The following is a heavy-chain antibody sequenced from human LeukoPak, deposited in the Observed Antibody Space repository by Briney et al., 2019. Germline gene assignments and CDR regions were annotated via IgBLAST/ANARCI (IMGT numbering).Heavy chain of an antibody. CDR2: IYHSGST. Sequence: SETLSLTCAVSGYSISSGYYWGWIRQPPGKGLEWIGSIYHSGSTYYNPSLKSRVTISVDTSKNQFSLKLSSVTAADTAVYYCARRTDYGDYSWFDPWGQGTLVTV. CDR1: GYSISSGYY. J-gene: IGHJ5*02. CDR3: ARRTDYGDYSWFDP. D-gene: IGHD4-17*01. V-gene: IGHV4-38-2*01.